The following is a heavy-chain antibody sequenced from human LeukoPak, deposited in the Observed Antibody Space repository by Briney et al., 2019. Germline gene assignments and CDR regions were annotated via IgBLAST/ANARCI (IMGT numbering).Heavy chain of an antibody. Sequence: ASVKVSCKASGYTFTGYYLHWVRQAPGQGLEWMGWINPKSGDTNYAERFQGRVTMTRDTSISTAYMELSRLKSDDTAVYYCAIGGDYYGSGSYWGQGTLVTVSS. CDR1: GYTFTGYY. J-gene: IGHJ4*02. CDR2: INPKSGDT. CDR3: AIGGDYYGSGSY. D-gene: IGHD3-10*01. V-gene: IGHV1-2*02.